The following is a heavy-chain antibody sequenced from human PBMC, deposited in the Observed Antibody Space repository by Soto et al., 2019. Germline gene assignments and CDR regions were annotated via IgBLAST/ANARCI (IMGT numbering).Heavy chain of an antibody. V-gene: IGHV1-69*19. CDR2: TIPMFATA. D-gene: IGHD6-19*01. Sequence: QVHLVQSGAEVKKPGSSVKVSCKASGGSFSNYIFAWVRQAPGQGLEWMGGTIPMFATAQDAQKLQGRVTISADESTSTVYMDLTSLRSDDTAVYYCARGLFGQQWLVGFDTWGQGTLVTVSS. J-gene: IGHJ4*02. CDR3: ARGLFGQQWLVGFDT. CDR1: GGSFSNYI.